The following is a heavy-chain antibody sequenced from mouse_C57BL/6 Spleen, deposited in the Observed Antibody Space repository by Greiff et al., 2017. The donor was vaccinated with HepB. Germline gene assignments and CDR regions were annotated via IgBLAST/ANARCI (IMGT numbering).Heavy chain of an antibody. J-gene: IGHJ1*03. Sequence: VQLQQPGAELVKPGASVKMSCKASGYTFTSYWITWVKQRPGHGLEWIGDIYPGSGSTNYNEKFKSKATLTVDTSSSTAYMQLSSLTSEDSAVYYCARHSNYVWYFDVWGTGTTVTVSS. CDR1: GYTFTSYW. D-gene: IGHD2-5*01. CDR3: ARHSNYVWYFDV. CDR2: IYPGSGST. V-gene: IGHV1-55*01.